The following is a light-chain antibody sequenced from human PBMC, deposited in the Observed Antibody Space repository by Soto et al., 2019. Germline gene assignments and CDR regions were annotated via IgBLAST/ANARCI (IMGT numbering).Light chain of an antibody. CDR2: EVS. V-gene: IGLV2-14*01. CDR1: SIDIAPYNY. CDR3: SSYTSSINYV. J-gene: IGLJ1*01. Sequence: SVLTQPASVSGSPGQSLTISCTGTSIDIAPYNYVSWYQQHPGKAPKLIIYEVSYRPSGISNRFSGSKSGNTASLTISGLQAEDEADYYCSSYTSSINYVFGTGTKVTVL.